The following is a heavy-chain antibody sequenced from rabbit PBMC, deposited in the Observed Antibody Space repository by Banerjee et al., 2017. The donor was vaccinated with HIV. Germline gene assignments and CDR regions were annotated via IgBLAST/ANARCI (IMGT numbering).Heavy chain of an antibody. J-gene: IGHJ4*01. CDR3: ARDLAGVIGWNFGL. D-gene: IGHD4-1*01. CDR1: GIDFSNYYY. CDR2: IYTSGAST. Sequence: QQQLEESGGGLVKPGGTLTLTCKASGIDFSNYYYMCWVRQAPGKGLELIACIYTSGASTWYASWVNGRFTISRSTSLNTVDLKVTSLTAADTATYFCARDLAGVIGWNFGLWGPGTLVTVS. V-gene: IGHV1S43*01.